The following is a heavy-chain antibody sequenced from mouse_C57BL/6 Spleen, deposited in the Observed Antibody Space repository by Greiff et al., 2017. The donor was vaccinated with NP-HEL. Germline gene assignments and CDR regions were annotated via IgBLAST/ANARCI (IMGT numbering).Heavy chain of an antibody. D-gene: IGHD2-3*01. CDR1: GYTFTSYW. J-gene: IGHJ2*01. V-gene: IGHV1-52*01. CDR3: ARYDGYYLY. CDR2: IDPSDSET. Sequence: VKLQESGAELVRPGSSVKLSCKASGYTFTSYWMHWVKQRPIQGLEWIGNIDPSDSETHYNQKFKDKATLTVDKSSSTAYMQLSSLTSEDSAVYYCARYDGYYLYWGQGTTLTVSS.